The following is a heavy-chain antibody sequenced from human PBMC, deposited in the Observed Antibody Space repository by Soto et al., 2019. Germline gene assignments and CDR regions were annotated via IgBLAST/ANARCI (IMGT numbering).Heavy chain of an antibody. CDR2: IYWDDDK. D-gene: IGHD6-19*01. J-gene: IGHJ5*02. V-gene: IGHV2-5*02. CDR1: GFSLSTSGVG. Sequence: SGPTLVNPTQTLTLTCTFSGFSLSTSGVGVGWIRQPPGKALEWLALIYWDDDKRYSPSLKSRLTITKDTSKNQVVLTMTNMDPVDTATYYCAQRRRLEVAGAENGLWRWFDPWGQGTLVTVSS. CDR3: AQRRRLEVAGAENGLWRWFDP.